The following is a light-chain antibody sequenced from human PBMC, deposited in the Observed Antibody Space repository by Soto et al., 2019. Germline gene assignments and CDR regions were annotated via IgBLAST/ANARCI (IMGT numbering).Light chain of an antibody. CDR1: QRVSSSY. J-gene: IGKJ1*01. CDR3: QQYVSSPWA. V-gene: IGKV3-20*01. Sequence: EIVLAQSPGTLSLSPGESATLSCRASQRVSSSYLAWYQQKAGQAPRLLIYGASRRATGIPDRFSGSGSGTDFTLTISSLEPEDFAVYYCQQYVSSPWAFGQGTKVEI. CDR2: GAS.